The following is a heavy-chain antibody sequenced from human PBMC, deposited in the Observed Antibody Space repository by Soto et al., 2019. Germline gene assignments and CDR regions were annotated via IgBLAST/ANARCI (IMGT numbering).Heavy chain of an antibody. J-gene: IGHJ6*03. CDR3: ARDQGPTYYYYMDV. V-gene: IGHV3-21*01. Sequence: EVQLVESGGGLVKPGGSLRLSCAASGFTFSSYSMNWVRQAPGKGLEWVSSISSSSSYIYYADSVKGRFTISRDNAKNSLYLQMHSLRAADTAVYYCARDQGPTYYYYMDVWGKGTTVTVSS. CDR2: ISSSSSYI. CDR1: GFTFSSYS.